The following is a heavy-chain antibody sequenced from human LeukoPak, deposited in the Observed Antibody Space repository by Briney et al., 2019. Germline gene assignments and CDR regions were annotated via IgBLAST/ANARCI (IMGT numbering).Heavy chain of an antibody. CDR1: GFTFSSYS. J-gene: IGHJ4*02. CDR3: ARDSDSSGYYGLF. Sequence: GGSLRLSCAASGFTFSSYSMNWVRQAPGKGLEWVSSISSSSSYIYYADSVKGRFTISRDNSKNTLYLQMNSLRAEDTAVYYCARDSDSSGYYGLFWGQGTLVTVSS. D-gene: IGHD3-22*01. V-gene: IGHV3-21*01. CDR2: ISSSSSYI.